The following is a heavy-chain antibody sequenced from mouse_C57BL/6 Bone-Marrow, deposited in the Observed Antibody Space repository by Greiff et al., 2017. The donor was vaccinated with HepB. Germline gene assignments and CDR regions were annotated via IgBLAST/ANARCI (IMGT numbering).Heavy chain of an antibody. CDR3: VRDRGGLPYYYAMDY. V-gene: IGHV10-3*01. D-gene: IGHD3-1*01. CDR1: GFTFNTYA. CDR2: IRSKSSNYAT. J-gene: IGHJ4*01. Sequence: EVQGVESGGGLVQPKGSLKLSCAASGFTFNTYAMHWVRQAPGKGLEWVARIRSKSSNYATYYADSVKDRFTISRDNSQNLLYLQMNNLKTEDTAMYYCVRDRGGLPYYYAMDYWGQGTSVTVSS.